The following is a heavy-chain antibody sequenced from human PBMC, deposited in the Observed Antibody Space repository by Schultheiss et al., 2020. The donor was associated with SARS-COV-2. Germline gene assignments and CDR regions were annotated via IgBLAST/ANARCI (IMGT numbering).Heavy chain of an antibody. V-gene: IGHV1-2*06. Sequence: ASVKVSCKASGYTFIGYYMHWVRQAPGQGLEWMGRINPNSGGTKYTQKFQGRVTMTRDTSISTAYMELSRLRSDDTAVYYCARSMFDPWGQGTLVTVSS. J-gene: IGHJ5*02. D-gene: IGHD6-6*01. CDR2: INPNSGGT. CDR3: ARSMFDP. CDR1: GYTFIGYY.